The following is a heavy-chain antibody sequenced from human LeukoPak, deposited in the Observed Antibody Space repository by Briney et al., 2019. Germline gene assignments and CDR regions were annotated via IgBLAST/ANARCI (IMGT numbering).Heavy chain of an antibody. CDR2: IYYSGST. CDR3: ARRSAMVPKLWFDP. V-gene: IGHV4-59*12. D-gene: IGHD5-18*01. Sequence: SETLSLTCTVSGGSINTYYWSWIRQPPGKGLEWIGYIYYSGSTSYNPSLKSRVTISVDTSKNQFSLKLSSVTAADTAVYYCARRSAMVPKLWFDPWGQGTLVTVSS. J-gene: IGHJ5*02. CDR1: GGSINTYY.